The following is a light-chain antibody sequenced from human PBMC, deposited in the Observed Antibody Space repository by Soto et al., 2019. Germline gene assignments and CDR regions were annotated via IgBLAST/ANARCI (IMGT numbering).Light chain of an antibody. V-gene: IGLV1-44*01. CDR3: ATWDDSLNVV. CDR2: SND. Sequence: QPVLTQSLSASGTPGQRVSISCSGSTSNIGTNTVSWYQHVPGTAPKLLIYSNDQRPSAVPGRFSGSKSGTSASLAISGLLSEDEADYYCATWDDSLNVVFGGGTKLTVL. CDR1: TSNIGTNT. J-gene: IGLJ2*01.